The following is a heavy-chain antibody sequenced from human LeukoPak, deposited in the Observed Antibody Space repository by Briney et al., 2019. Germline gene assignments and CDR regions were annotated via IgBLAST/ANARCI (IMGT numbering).Heavy chain of an antibody. J-gene: IGHJ6*02. D-gene: IGHD2-15*01. CDR2: IIPIFGIA. V-gene: IGHV1-69*04. CDR1: GGTFSSYA. CDR3: ARGSSGGRYGMDV. Sequence: SVKVSCKASGGTFSSYAISWVRQAPGQGLEWMGRIIPIFGIANYAQKFQGRVTITADKSTSTAYMELSSLRSEDTAVYYCARGSSGGRYGMDVWGQGTTVTVSS.